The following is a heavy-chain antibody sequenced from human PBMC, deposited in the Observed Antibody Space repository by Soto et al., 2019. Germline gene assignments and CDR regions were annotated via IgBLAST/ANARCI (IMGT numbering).Heavy chain of an antibody. J-gene: IGHJ4*02. CDR3: ARSPPGARIAAAGSVDY. CDR2: IYYSGST. D-gene: IGHD6-13*01. V-gene: IGHV4-31*03. Sequence: QVQLQESGPGLVKPSQTLSLTCTVSGGSISSGGYYWSWIRQHPGKGLEWLGYIYYSGSTYYNPSLKSRVTISVDTSKNQFSLKLSSVTSADTAVYYCARSPPGARIAAAGSVDYWGQGTLVTVSS. CDR1: GGSISSGGYY.